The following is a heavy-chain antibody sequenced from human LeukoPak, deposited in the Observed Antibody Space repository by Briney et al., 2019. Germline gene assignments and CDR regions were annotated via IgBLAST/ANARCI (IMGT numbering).Heavy chain of an antibody. Sequence: GGSLRLSCAASGFTFSSYGMHWVRQATGKGLEWVSAIGTAGDTYYPGSVKGRFTISRENAKNSLYLQMNSLRAGDTAVYYCARGTGDYGDYDALDYWGQGTLVTVSS. CDR2: IGTAGDT. J-gene: IGHJ4*02. V-gene: IGHV3-13*01. CDR3: ARGTGDYGDYDALDY. D-gene: IGHD4-17*01. CDR1: GFTFSSYG.